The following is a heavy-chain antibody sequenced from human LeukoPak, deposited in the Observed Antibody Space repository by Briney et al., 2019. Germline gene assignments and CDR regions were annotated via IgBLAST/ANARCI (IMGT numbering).Heavy chain of an antibody. CDR3: ARVGAVAHWFDP. CDR1: GYTFTSYA. Sequence: SVKVSCKASGYTFTSYAMHWVRQAPGQGLEWMGGIIPIFGTANYAQKFQGRVTITADESTSTAYMELSSLRSEDTAVYYCARVGAVAHWFDPWGQGTLVTVSS. V-gene: IGHV1-69*13. J-gene: IGHJ5*02. CDR2: IIPIFGTA. D-gene: IGHD6-19*01.